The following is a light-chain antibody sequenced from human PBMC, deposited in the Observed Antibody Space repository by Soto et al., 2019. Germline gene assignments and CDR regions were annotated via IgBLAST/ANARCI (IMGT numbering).Light chain of an antibody. CDR2: EVF. CDR3: SSYTTSTTLV. Sequence: QSALTQPASVSGSPGQSITISCTGTRSDVGGYNFVSWYQQYPGKSPKLIIYEVFNRPSGVSNRFSGSKSGYTASLTISGLQTEDEADYYCSSYTTSTTLVFGGGTKVTVL. V-gene: IGLV2-14*01. J-gene: IGLJ3*02. CDR1: RSDVGGYNF.